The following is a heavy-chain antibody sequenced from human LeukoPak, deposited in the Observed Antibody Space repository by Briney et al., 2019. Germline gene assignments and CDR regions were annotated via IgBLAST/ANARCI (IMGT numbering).Heavy chain of an antibody. J-gene: IGHJ4*02. Sequence: ASVTVSCKASGYTFTGYYMHWVRQAPGQELEWMGWINPNSGGTNYAQKFQGRVTMTRDTSISTAYMELSRLRSDDTAVYYCARATPRGLVVPAATRLDYWGQGTLVTVSS. V-gene: IGHV1-2*02. D-gene: IGHD2-2*01. CDR1: GYTFTGYY. CDR2: INPNSGGT. CDR3: ARATPRGLVVPAATRLDY.